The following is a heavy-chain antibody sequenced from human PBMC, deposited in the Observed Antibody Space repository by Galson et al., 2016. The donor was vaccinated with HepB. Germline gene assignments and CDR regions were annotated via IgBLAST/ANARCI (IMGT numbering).Heavy chain of an antibody. D-gene: IGHD4-17*01. J-gene: IGHJ2*01. V-gene: IGHV2-5*02. CDR2: GFWDDHK. CDR3: AHTGPPRTDDDYRPWSFDL. CDR1: GFSLSSRGVG. Sequence: PALVKPTQTLTLTCSLSGFSLSSRGVGVGWIRQPPGKALEWFALGFWDDHKRYRPSLQSRLTITKDTSKNQVVLTMTNIDPVDTATYCCAHTGPPRTDDDYRPWSFDLWGRGTLVTVSS.